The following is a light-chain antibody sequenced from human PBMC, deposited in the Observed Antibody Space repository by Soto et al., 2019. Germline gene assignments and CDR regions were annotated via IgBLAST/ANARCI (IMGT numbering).Light chain of an antibody. CDR2: AAS. CDR1: QSISSS. V-gene: IGKV1-39*01. J-gene: IGKJ2*01. Sequence: DIQMTQSPSSLSVSVGDRVTITCRASQSISSSLNWYQLNPGKDPQLLFSAASSFQSGVPSRFSGRGSGTDFTLTISSLQPDDFATYYCQQSYRTTYTLGQGTKLEIK. CDR3: QQSYRTTYT.